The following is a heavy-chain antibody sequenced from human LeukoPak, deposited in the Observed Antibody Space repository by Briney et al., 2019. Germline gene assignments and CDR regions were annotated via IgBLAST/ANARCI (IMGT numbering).Heavy chain of an antibody. CDR3: ARGQRVGQLWFRY. J-gene: IGHJ4*02. V-gene: IGHV4-34*01. CDR1: GGSFSGYY. D-gene: IGHD5-18*01. Sequence: SGTLSLTCAVYGGSFSGYYWSWIRQPPGKGLEWIGEINHSGSTNYNPSLKSRVTISVDTSKNQFSLKLSSVTAADTAVYYCARGQRVGQLWFRYWGQGTLVTVSS. CDR2: INHSGST.